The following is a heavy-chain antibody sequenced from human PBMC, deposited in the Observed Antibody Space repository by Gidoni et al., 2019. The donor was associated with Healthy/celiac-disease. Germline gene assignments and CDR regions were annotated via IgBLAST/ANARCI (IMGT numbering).Heavy chain of an antibody. CDR1: GFTFSSYW. CDR2: IKQDGSEK. Sequence: EVQLVESGGGLVQPGGSLRLSCAASGFTFSSYWMSWVRQAPGKGREWVANIKQDGSEKYYVDSVKGRFTISRDNAKNSLYLQMNSLRAEDTAVYYCARDSRYGPYPNWGQGTLVTVSS. D-gene: IGHD3-9*01. CDR3: ARDSRYGPYPN. V-gene: IGHV3-7*01. J-gene: IGHJ4*02.